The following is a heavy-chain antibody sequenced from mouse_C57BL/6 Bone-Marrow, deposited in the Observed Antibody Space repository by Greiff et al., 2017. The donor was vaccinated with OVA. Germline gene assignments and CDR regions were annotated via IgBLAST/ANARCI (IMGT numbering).Heavy chain of an antibody. CDR2: IDPENGDT. CDR1: GFNIKDDY. Sequence: VQLKQSGAELVRPGASVKLSCTASGFNIKDDYMHWVKQRPEQGLEWIGWIDPENGDTEYASKFQGKATITADTSSNTAYLQLSSLTSEDTAVYYCTTNYGRSYWGQGTTLTVSS. CDR3: TTNYGRSY. J-gene: IGHJ2*01. D-gene: IGHD1-1*01. V-gene: IGHV14-4*01.